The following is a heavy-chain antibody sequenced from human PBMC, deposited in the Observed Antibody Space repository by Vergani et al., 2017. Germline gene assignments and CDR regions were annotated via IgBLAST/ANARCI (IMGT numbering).Heavy chain of an antibody. CDR1: GFTFSSYA. V-gene: IGHV3-23*01. CDR2: ISGSGGST. D-gene: IGHD2-21*02. Sequence: EVQLLESGGGLVQPGGSLRLSCAASGFTFSSYAMSWVRPAPGKGLEWVSAISGSGGSTYYADSVKGRFTISRDNSKNTLYLQMNSLRAEDTAVYYCAKVRWGVVVVTAIPLDYWGQGTLVTVSS. J-gene: IGHJ4*02. CDR3: AKVRWGVVVVTAIPLDY.